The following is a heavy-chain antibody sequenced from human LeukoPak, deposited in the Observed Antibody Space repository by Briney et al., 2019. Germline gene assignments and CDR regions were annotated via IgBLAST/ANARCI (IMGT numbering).Heavy chain of an antibody. J-gene: IGHJ6*03. V-gene: IGHV4-38-2*02. D-gene: IGHD6-13*01. Sequence: PSETLSLTCTVSGYSISSGYSWGWIRQPPGKGLEWIGSFYHSGNTYYNPSLKSRVTISVDTSKNQFSLKLSSVTAADTAVYYCARFYSSSWYSTLYYYYMDVWGKGTTVTISS. CDR3: ARFYSSSWYSTLYYYYMDV. CDR2: FYHSGNT. CDR1: GYSISSGYS.